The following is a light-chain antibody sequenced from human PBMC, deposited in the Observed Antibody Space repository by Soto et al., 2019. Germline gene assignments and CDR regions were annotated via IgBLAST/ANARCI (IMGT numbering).Light chain of an antibody. Sequence: QAVVTQPPSVSAAPGQTVTISCTGSSPNIGNNYVSWYQQLPGTAPKLLIYDNNKRPSGTPDRFSGSKSGTSATLCITGLPTGDEADYYCGAWDSILNVVVFVGGTKLTVL. CDR1: SPNIGNNY. CDR2: DNN. CDR3: GAWDSILNVVV. J-gene: IGLJ3*02. V-gene: IGLV1-51*01.